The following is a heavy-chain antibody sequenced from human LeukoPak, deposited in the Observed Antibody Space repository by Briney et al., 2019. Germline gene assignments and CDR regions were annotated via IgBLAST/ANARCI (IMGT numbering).Heavy chain of an antibody. CDR3: VRDGDAYNFDY. CDR2: IKGDGRDT. CDR1: GFTFSRYW. D-gene: IGHD5-24*01. Sequence: GGSLRLSCTASGFTFSRYWMHWVRQAPGKGLVWDSRIKGDGRDTRYADSVKGRFTISRDNAKNTLYLQMNSLRGEDTAVYYCVRDGDAYNFDYWGQGTLLTVSS. J-gene: IGHJ4*02. V-gene: IGHV3-74*01.